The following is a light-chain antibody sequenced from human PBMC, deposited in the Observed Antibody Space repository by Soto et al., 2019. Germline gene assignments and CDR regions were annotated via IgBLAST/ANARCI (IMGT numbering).Light chain of an antibody. CDR1: QSVSSY. Sequence: EIVLTQSPATLSLSPGERATLSCRASQSVSSYLAWYQQKPGQPPRLLIYDASNRATGIPARFSGSGSGTDFTLTISSLEPEDFATYYCQQSYSTPFTFGQGTRLEIE. CDR3: QQSYSTPFT. V-gene: IGKV3-11*01. CDR2: DAS. J-gene: IGKJ5*01.